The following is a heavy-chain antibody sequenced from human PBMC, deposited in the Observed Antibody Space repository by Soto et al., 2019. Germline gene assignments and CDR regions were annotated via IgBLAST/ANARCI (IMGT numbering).Heavy chain of an antibody. D-gene: IGHD1-20*01. Sequence: QAQLMQSGAEVKKPGSSVKVSCKASGGTFSGYAISWVRQAPGQGLEWMGGIIPVLGITNYAQKFQGRITIDGDESRGTAYMDLRSLRSEETAVYYCARDPRSITGTTSSEDFQHWGPGTLVSVSS. CDR3: ARDPRSITGTTSSEDFQH. CDR1: GGTFSGYA. V-gene: IGHV1-69*01. J-gene: IGHJ1*01. CDR2: IIPVLGIT.